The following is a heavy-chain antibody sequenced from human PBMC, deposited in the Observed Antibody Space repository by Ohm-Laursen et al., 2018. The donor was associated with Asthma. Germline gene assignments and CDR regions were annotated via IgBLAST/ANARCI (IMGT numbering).Heavy chain of an antibody. J-gene: IGHJ1*01. V-gene: IGHV3-21*01. Sequence: GTLSLTCAASGYTFSRYSIHWVRQVPGKGLEWVASISTASTFIYYADSVRGRFTTSRDNAKNSVYLQMNSLRAEDTALYYCARIGPEWELPGREYSLHHWGQGTQVTVSS. CDR2: ISTASTFI. D-gene: IGHD1-26*01. CDR3: ARIGPEWELPGREYSLHH. CDR1: GYTFSRYS.